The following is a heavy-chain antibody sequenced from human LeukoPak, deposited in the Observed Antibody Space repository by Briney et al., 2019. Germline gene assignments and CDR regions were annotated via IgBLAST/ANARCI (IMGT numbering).Heavy chain of an antibody. V-gene: IGHV1-46*01. D-gene: IGHD4/OR15-4a*01. CDR2: INPSGGST. Sequence: GASVKVSCKASGYTFTSYYMHWVRQAPGQGPEWMGIINPSGGSTSYAQKFQGRVTMTRDMSTSTVYMELSSLRSEDTAVYYCARDRVGLTAFDYWGQGTLVTVSS. CDR1: GYTFTSYY. J-gene: IGHJ4*02. CDR3: ARDRVGLTAFDY.